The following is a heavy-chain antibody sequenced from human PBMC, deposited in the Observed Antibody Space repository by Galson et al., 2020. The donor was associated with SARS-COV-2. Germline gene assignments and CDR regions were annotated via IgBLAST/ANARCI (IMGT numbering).Heavy chain of an antibody. CDR1: GFIFKDFW. Sequence: GGSLRLSCEVSGFIFKDFWMSWFRQAPGKSLEWVANIRGDGSETNYVESVKGRFSISRDNAMNSLYLQMDSLRVEDTAVYYCTSEGWQGADWGQGARVTVSS. J-gene: IGHJ4*02. CDR3: TSEGWQGAD. CDR2: IRGDGSET. V-gene: IGHV3-7*01.